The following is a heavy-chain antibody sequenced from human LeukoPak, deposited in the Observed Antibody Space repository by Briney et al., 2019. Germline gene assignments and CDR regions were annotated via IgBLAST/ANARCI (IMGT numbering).Heavy chain of an antibody. CDR3: AKDLESGGWYHNYYYYYYGMDV. CDR2: ISGSGGST. Sequence: GGSLRLSCAASGFTFSSYAMSWVRQAPGKGLEWVSAISGSGGSTYYADSVKGRFTIPRDNSKNTLYLQMNSLRAEDTAVYYCAKDLESGGWYHNYYYYYYGMDVWGQGTTVTVSS. D-gene: IGHD6-19*01. V-gene: IGHV3-23*01. CDR1: GFTFSSYA. J-gene: IGHJ6*02.